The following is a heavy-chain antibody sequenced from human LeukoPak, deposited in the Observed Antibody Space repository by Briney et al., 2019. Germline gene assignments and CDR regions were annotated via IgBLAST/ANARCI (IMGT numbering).Heavy chain of an antibody. CDR3: ATPGECSSTSCYDY. CDR1: GYTFTSYG. CDR2: ISAYNGNT. J-gene: IGHJ4*02. V-gene: IGHV1-18*01. Sequence: ASVKVSCKASGYTFTSYGISWVRQAPGQELEWMGWISAYNGNTNYAQKLQGRVTMTTDTSTSTAYMELRSLRSDDTAVYYCATPGECSSTSCYDYWGQGTLVTVSS. D-gene: IGHD2-2*01.